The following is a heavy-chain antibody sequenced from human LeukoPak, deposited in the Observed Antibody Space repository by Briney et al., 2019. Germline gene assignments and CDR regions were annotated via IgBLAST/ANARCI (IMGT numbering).Heavy chain of an antibody. V-gene: IGHV4-59*01. D-gene: IGHD3-3*01. CDR2: IYYSGST. CDR1: GGSISSYY. CDR3: ARGGLMGTNFGVAHWTNYYYYGMDV. Sequence: SETLSLTCTVSGGSISSYYWSWIRQPPGKGLEWIGYIYYSGSTNYNPSLKSRVTISVDTSKNQFSLKLSSVTAADTAVYYCARGGLMGTNFGVAHWTNYYYYGMDVWGQGTTVTVSS. J-gene: IGHJ6*02.